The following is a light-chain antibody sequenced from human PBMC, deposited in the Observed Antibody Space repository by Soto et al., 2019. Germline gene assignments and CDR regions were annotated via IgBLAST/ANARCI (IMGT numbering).Light chain of an antibody. J-gene: IGKJ4*01. CDR1: QSISSW. Sequence: DIQMTQSPSTLSASVGVRVTITCRASQSISSWLAWYQQKPGKAPKLLIYKASSLESGVPSRFSGSGSGTEFTLTLNSLQPDDFATYYCQQYNSNPLTFGGGTKVEIK. V-gene: IGKV1-5*03. CDR3: QQYNSNPLT. CDR2: KAS.